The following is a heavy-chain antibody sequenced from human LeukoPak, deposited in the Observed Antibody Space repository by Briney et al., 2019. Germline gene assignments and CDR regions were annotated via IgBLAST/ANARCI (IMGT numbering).Heavy chain of an antibody. D-gene: IGHD3-3*01. J-gene: IGHJ6*03. V-gene: IGHV3-23*01. Sequence: GGSLRLSCAASGFTFSSYAMSWVRQAPGKGLEWVSAISGSGGSTYYADSVKGRFTISRDNSKNTLYLQMISLRAEDTAVYYCAKDLSNYDIKYYYYMDVWGKGTTVTVSS. CDR2: ISGSGGST. CDR3: AKDLSNYDIKYYYYMDV. CDR1: GFTFSSYA.